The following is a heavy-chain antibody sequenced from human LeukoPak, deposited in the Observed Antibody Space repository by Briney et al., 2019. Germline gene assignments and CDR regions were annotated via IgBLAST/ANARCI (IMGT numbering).Heavy chain of an antibody. CDR3: ARRPDYILGMDV. Sequence: GESLKISCQGSGYSFTSYWIGWVRQMPGKGLEWMGIIYPSDSDTKYSPSFQGQVTFSADKSISTAYLQWNSLKASDTAMYYCARRPDYILGMDVWGQGTTVTVSS. V-gene: IGHV5-51*01. J-gene: IGHJ6*02. D-gene: IGHD3-10*02. CDR2: IYPSDSDT. CDR1: GYSFTSYW.